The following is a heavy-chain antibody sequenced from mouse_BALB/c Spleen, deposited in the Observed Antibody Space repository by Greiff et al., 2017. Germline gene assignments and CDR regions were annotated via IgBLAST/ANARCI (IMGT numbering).Heavy chain of an antibody. J-gene: IGHJ1*01. CDR3: ARWLLRWYFDV. CDR2: IDPSDSYT. V-gene: IGHV1-69*02. CDR1: GYTFTSYW. Sequence: QVQLQQPGAELVKPGASVKLSCKASGYTFTSYWLHWVKQRPGQGLEWIGEIDPSDSYTNYNQKFKGKATLTVDKSSSTAYMQLSSLTSEDSAVYYCARWLLRWYFDVWGAGTTVTGSA. D-gene: IGHD2-3*01.